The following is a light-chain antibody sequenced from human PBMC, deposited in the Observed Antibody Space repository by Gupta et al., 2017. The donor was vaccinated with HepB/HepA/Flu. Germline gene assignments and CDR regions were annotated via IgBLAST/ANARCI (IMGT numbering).Light chain of an antibody. CDR3: QVWDISDKVI. CDR1: NIGFKS. CDR2: DDS. V-gene: IGLV3-21*02. Sequence: SYVLTQPPSVSGAPGETASITCEGNNIGFKSVHWYQQKPGQAPVLVVHDDSARPSGIPERFSGSNSGNTATLTISKVEAGDEADYYCQVWDISDKVICGGGTKLT. J-gene: IGLJ2*01.